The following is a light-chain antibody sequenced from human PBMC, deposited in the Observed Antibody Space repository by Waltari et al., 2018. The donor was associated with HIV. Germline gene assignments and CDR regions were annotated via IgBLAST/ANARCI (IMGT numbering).Light chain of an antibody. CDR3: QSADSSGTS. J-gene: IGLJ2*01. Sequence: SDEVTQTPSVSVSPGQTARLTCSGETLPTKFVYWYQQKPGQAPVVVIYKDNERPSGIPERFSGSSSGTRATLTISGVQAEDEADYYCQSADSSGTSFGGGTKLTVL. CDR1: TLPTKF. V-gene: IGLV3-25*03. CDR2: KDN.